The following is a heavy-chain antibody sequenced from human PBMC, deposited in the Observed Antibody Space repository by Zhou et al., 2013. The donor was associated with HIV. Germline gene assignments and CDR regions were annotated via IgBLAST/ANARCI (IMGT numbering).Heavy chain of an antibody. CDR3: ARSAFYGDQDYHYSDVMDV. D-gene: IGHD4-17*01. Sequence: QVQLFQSGTEMKKPGASVKVSCRASGYSFINYGISWVRQAPGQGLEWMGRIIPMFGTVNYTQKFQGRVTITADESTKTAYTELSSLRSEDTAIYYCARSAFYGDQDYHYSDVMDVWGQGTTVIVSS. V-gene: IGHV1-69*13. CDR2: IIPMFGTV. J-gene: IGHJ6*01. CDR1: GYSFINYG.